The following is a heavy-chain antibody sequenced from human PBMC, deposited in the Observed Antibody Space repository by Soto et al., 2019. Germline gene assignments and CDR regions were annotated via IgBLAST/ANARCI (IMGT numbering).Heavy chain of an antibody. V-gene: IGHV4-59*08. J-gene: IGHJ4*02. D-gene: IGHD4-4*01. CDR2: IYYSGST. CDR1: GGSISIYY. CDR3: ARQSRAMTTETYFDY. Sequence: SETLSLTCTVSGGSISIYYWSWLRQPPGKGLEWIGYIYYSGSTSYNPSLKSRVTISVDTSENQFSLKLNSVTAADTAVYYCARQSRAMTTETYFDYWGQGTLVTVSS.